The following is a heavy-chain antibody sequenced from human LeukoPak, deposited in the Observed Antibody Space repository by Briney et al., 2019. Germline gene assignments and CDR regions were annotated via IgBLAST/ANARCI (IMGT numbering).Heavy chain of an antibody. D-gene: IGHD3-3*01. Sequence: ASVKVSCKVSGYTLTELSMHWVRQAPGKGLEWMGGFDPEDGETIYAQKFQGGVTMTEDTSADTAYMELSSLRSEDTAVYYCATVTVPITIFGVVTPRVYYYYGMDVWGQGTTVTVSS. CDR3: ATVTVPITIFGVVTPRVYYYYGMDV. CDR1: GYTLTELS. CDR2: FDPEDGET. V-gene: IGHV1-24*01. J-gene: IGHJ6*02.